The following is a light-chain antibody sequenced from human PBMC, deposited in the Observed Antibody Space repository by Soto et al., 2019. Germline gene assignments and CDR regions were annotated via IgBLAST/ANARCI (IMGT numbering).Light chain of an antibody. CDR1: QGISTY. Sequence: DIQLTQSPSFLSASVGARVTITCRASQGISTYLAWYQQKPGKAPNLLIYTASTLQSGVPSRFSGSGSGTEFTLTISSLQPEDFATYYCQQIDGYPLTFGQGTRLEIK. V-gene: IGKV1-9*01. CDR2: TAS. CDR3: QQIDGYPLT. J-gene: IGKJ5*01.